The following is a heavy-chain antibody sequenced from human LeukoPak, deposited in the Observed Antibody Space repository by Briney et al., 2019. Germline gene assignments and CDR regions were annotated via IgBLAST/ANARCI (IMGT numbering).Heavy chain of an antibody. D-gene: IGHD3-22*01. J-gene: IGHJ3*02. Sequence: SETLSLTCAVYGGSFSGYYWSWIRQPAGKGLEWIGRIYTSGSTNYNPSLKSRVTMSVDTSKNQFSLKLSSVTAADTAVYYCAIRGYYDSSGYFRAFDIWGQGTMVTVSS. CDR2: IYTSGST. V-gene: IGHV4-59*10. CDR1: GGSFSGYY. CDR3: AIRGYYDSSGYFRAFDI.